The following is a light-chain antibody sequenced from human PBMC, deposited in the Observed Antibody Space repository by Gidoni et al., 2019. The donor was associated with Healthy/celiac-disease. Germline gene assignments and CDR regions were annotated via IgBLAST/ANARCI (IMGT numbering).Light chain of an antibody. Sequence: DIKMPQSPSTLSASVGDRVTTTCRASQRISSWLAWYQQKPGKAPKLWTYAYSSLESGVPSRFSGSGSGTIFTSTISILQPDDFATYYCQQYNSHPYTFGQGTKLEIK. CDR1: QRISSW. CDR3: QQYNSHPYT. CDR2: AYS. J-gene: IGKJ2*01. V-gene: IGKV1-5*01.